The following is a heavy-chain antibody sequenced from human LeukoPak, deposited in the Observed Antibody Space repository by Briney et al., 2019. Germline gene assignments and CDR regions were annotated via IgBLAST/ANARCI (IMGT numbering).Heavy chain of an antibody. CDR1: GGSIRSYY. V-gene: IGHV4-59*01. J-gene: IGHJ4*02. CDR2: IYYSGST. D-gene: IGHD5-18*01. CDR3: ARHVDTAMVTIDY. Sequence: PSETVSLTCTVSGGSIRSYYWSWIRQPPGKGLEWIGYIYYSGSTNSNPSLKSRVTISVDTSKNQFSLKLSSVTAADTAVYYCARHVDTAMVTIDYWGQGTLVTVSS.